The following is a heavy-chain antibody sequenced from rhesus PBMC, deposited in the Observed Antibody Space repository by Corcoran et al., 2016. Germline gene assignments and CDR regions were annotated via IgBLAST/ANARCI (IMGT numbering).Heavy chain of an antibody. CDR1: GFTFSSYG. J-gene: IGHJ1*01. D-gene: IGHD6-31*01. Sequence: EVQLVESGGGLAKPGGSLRLSCAASGFTFSSYGMSWVRQAPGKGLEWVSYISNGGGSTYYADSVKGRFTIARDNSKNTLSLQMNSLRAEDTAVYYCAKDPRIAAAPEYFEFWGQGALVTVSS. CDR2: ISNGGGST. V-gene: IGHV3S25*01. CDR3: AKDPRIAAAPEYFEF.